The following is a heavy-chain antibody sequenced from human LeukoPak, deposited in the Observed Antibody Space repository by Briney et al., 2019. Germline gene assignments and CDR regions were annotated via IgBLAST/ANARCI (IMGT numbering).Heavy chain of an antibody. V-gene: IGHV3-48*03. CDR2: ISSSGSTI. CDR1: GFTFSSYE. CDR3: ARALKGSGYYALIDY. Sequence: PGGSLRLSCAASGFTFSSYEMNWVRQAPGKGLEWVSYISSSGSTIYYADSVKGRFTISRDNAKNSLYLQMNSLRAEDTAVYYCARALKGSGYYALIDYWGQGTLVTVSS. D-gene: IGHD3-3*01. J-gene: IGHJ4*02.